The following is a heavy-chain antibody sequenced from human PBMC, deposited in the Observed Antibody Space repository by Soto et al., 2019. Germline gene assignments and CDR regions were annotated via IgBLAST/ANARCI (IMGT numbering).Heavy chain of an antibody. V-gene: IGHV3-7*03. Sequence: EAQLVESGGALFKPGGSLNPSWAPSGFTFLGYWWGWVRQPPGRGLEWVARINREGSEEHNVASVKGRFTISRDNAKNSVYLQMESLRADDTAVYYCARDPGPRPAAIRGLGWFDPWGQGTVVTVSS. D-gene: IGHD2-2*01. CDR3: ARDPGPRPAAIRGLGWFDP. J-gene: IGHJ5*02. CDR1: GFTFLGYW. CDR2: INREGSEE.